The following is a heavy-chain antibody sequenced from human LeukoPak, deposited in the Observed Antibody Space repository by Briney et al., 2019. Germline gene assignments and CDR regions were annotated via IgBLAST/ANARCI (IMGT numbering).Heavy chain of an antibody. J-gene: IGHJ4*02. CDR2: INHSGSI. CDR3: ASSVKYSSSWYPDY. CDR1: GGSFSGYY. Sequence: SETLSLTCAVYGGSFSGYYWSWIRQPPGKGLEWIGEINHSGSINYNPSLKSRVTISVDTSKNQFSLKLSSVTAADTAVYYCASSVKYSSSWYPDYWGQGTLVTVSS. D-gene: IGHD6-13*01. V-gene: IGHV4-34*01.